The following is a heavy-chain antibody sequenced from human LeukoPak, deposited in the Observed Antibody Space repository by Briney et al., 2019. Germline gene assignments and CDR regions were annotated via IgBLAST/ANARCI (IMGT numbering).Heavy chain of an antibody. J-gene: IGHJ3*02. CDR1: GYSFTTYW. CDR2: IYVGDSDT. CDR3: ASLESMAGTHGLDI. V-gene: IGHV5-51*01. D-gene: IGHD6-19*01. Sequence: GESLKISCQGSGYSFTTYWIGWVRQMPGKGLEWMGIIYVGDSDTRYSPSFQGQVTISADKSISTAYLQWSSLKASDTAMYYCASLESMAGTHGLDIWGQGTMVTVSS.